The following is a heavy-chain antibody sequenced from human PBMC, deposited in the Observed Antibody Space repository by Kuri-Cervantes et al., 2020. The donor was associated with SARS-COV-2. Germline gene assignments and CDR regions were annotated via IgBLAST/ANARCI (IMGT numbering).Heavy chain of an antibody. CDR1: GFTFSSYS. CDR3: AKDRRITMVRGTFDY. CDR2: ISSSGTTI. V-gene: IGHV3-23*01. Sequence: GESLKISCAASGFTFSSYSMNWVRQAPGKVLEWVSYISSSGTTIYYADSVKGRFTISRDNSKNTLYLQMNSLRAEDTAVYYCAKDRRITMVRGTFDYWGQGTLVTVSS. D-gene: IGHD3-10*01. J-gene: IGHJ4*02.